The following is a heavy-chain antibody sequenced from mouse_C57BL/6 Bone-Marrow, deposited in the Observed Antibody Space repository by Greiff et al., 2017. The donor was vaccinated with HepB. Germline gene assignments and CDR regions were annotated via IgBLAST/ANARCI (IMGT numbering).Heavy chain of an antibody. CDR2: ISYDGSN. Sequence: EVQLLESGPGLVKPSQSLSLTCSVTGYSITSGYYWNWIRQFPGNKLEWMGYISYDGSNNYNPSLKNRISITRDTSKNQFFLKLNSVTTEDTATYYCAREGDGYFYWYFDVWGTGTTVTVSS. CDR3: AREGDGYFYWYFDV. J-gene: IGHJ1*03. V-gene: IGHV3-6*01. D-gene: IGHD2-3*01. CDR1: GYSITSGYY.